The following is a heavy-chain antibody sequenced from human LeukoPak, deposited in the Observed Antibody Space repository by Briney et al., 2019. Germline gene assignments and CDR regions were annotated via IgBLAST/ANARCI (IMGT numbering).Heavy chain of an antibody. D-gene: IGHD3-16*01. CDR2: IWADGTHK. Sequence: GGSLRLSCAASGFIFNKYGMQWVRPAPGKGLEWVAVIWADGTHKYYANSVKGRFTISRDNSKNTMNLQMNSLRADDTAVYYCAKEIGPFAGFDYWGQGILVTVSS. J-gene: IGHJ4*02. CDR3: AKEIGPFAGFDY. CDR1: GFIFNKYG. V-gene: IGHV3-33*06.